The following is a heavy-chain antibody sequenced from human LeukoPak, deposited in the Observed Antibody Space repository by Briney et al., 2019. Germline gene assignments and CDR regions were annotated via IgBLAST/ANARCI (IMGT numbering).Heavy chain of an antibody. D-gene: IGHD6-19*01. V-gene: IGHV4-38-2*02. J-gene: IGHJ4*02. CDR1: GYSISSGYY. CDR2: IYHSGST. CDR3: ARRAVADYYFDY. Sequence: SETLSLTCIVSGYSISSGYYWGWIRQPPGKGLEWIGSIYHSGSTYYNPSLKSRVTISVDTSKNQFSLKLSSVTAADTAVYYCARRAVADYYFDYWGQGTLVTVSS.